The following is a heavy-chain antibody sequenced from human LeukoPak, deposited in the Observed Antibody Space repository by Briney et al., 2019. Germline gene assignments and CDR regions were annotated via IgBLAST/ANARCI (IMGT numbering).Heavy chain of an antibody. Sequence: SPSETLFLTCTVSGGSISSSSYYWGWIRQPPGKGLEWIGSIYYSGSTYYNPSLKSRVTISVDTSKNQFSLKLSSVTAADTAVYYCASPQAGDPHYYYYMDVWGKGTTVIVSS. D-gene: IGHD7-27*01. CDR1: GGSISSSSYY. J-gene: IGHJ6*03. CDR2: IYYSGST. V-gene: IGHV4-39*01. CDR3: ASPQAGDPHYYYYMDV.